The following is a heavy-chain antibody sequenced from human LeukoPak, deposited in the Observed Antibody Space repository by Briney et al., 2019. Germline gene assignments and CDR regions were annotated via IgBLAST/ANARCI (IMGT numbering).Heavy chain of an antibody. CDR1: GFTFSSYW. CDR2: IKQDGSEK. CDR3: ASRDSGYDSQFDY. D-gene: IGHD5-12*01. Sequence: GGSLRLSCAAPGFTFSSYWMSWVRQAPGKGLEWVANIKQDGSEKYYVDSVKGRFTISRDNAKNSLYLQMNSLRAEDTAVYYCASRDSGYDSQFDYWGQGTLVTVSS. J-gene: IGHJ4*02. V-gene: IGHV3-7*03.